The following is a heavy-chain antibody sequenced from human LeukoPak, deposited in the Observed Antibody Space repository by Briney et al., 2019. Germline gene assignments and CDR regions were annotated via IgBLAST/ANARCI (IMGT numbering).Heavy chain of an antibody. CDR3: AKDREVAAAGTVWWFDP. J-gene: IGHJ5*02. V-gene: IGHV3-23*01. Sequence: GGSLRLSCAASGFTFRSHAMSWVRRAPGRGLEWVSAIRGDGATMFYADSVKGRITVSRDNSKNTLYLQFNSLRVDDTAVYYCAKDREVAAAGTVWWFDPWGQGTLVTVSS. CDR1: GFTFRSHA. D-gene: IGHD6-13*01. CDR2: IRGDGATM.